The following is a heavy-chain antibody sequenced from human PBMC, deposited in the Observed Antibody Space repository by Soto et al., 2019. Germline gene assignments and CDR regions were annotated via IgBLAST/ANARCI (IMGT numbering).Heavy chain of an antibody. CDR3: ARGPSLPACFAY. CDR1: AGSISSGGHY. D-gene: IGHD6-25*01. Sequence: SSETLSLTCTVSAGSISSGGHYWSWIRQHPGKGLEWIGYIYYSGSTYYNPSLKSRVTISVDTSKNQFSLKLNSVTAADTAVYYCARGPSLPACFAYWGQGSLVTVSS. CDR2: IYYSGST. J-gene: IGHJ4*02. V-gene: IGHV4-31*03.